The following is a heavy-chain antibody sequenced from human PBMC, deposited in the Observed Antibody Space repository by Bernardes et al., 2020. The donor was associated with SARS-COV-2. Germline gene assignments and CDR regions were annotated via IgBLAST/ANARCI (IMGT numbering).Heavy chain of an antibody. J-gene: IGHJ6*02. V-gene: IGHV3-23*01. CDR1: GFTFSKNA. Sequence: VGSLILSCVASGFTFSKNAMTWVRQVPGKGLEWVSAISAIGGSTYYAESVNGRFTISRDNSRNTLYLEMNSLRAEDTAVYYCSKNAKYSSSSMEVWGQGTTVTLS. CDR2: ISAIGGST. CDR3: SKNAKYSSSSMEV. D-gene: IGHD6-6*01.